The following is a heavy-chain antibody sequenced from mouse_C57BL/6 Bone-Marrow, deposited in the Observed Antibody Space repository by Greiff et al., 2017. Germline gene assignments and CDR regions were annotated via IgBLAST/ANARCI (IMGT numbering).Heavy chain of an antibody. D-gene: IGHD1-1*01. Sequence: QVQLKQSGAELARPGASVKLSCKASGYTFTSYGISWVKQRTGQGLEWIGEIYPRSGNTYYNAKFKGKATLTADKSSSTAYMELRSRTSEDSAVYFCARRGAVVPHGYFDVWGTGTTVTVSS. CDR1: GYTFTSYG. V-gene: IGHV1-81*01. CDR3: ARRGAVVPHGYFDV. CDR2: IYPRSGNT. J-gene: IGHJ1*03.